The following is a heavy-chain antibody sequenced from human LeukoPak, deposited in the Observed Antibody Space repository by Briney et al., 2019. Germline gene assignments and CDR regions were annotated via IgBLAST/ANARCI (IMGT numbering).Heavy chain of an antibody. D-gene: IGHD3-16*01. V-gene: IGHV3-7*01. CDR1: GFPFDRYW. CDR2: IKHDGSEK. J-gene: IGHJ4*02. CDR3: ARQPIYEAYFDF. Sequence: GGSLRLSCVASGFPFDRYWMSWVRQAPGKGLEWVANIKHDGSEKNFVDSVKGRFTISRDNAENSLFLQMNSLRADDTAVYFCARQPIYEAYFDFWGQGALVTVSS.